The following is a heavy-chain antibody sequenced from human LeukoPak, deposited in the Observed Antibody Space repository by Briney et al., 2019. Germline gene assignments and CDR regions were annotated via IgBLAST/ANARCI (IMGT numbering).Heavy chain of an antibody. D-gene: IGHD3-10*01. V-gene: IGHV4-4*07. CDR1: GDSISNYY. J-gene: IGHJ4*02. CDR3: ARVSLVRGAPDYYFDY. Sequence: SETLSLTCTVSGDSISNYYWSWIRQPAGKGLEGIGRIYTSGSTNYNPSLKRRVTVSVDTSKNQFSLKLSSATAADTAVYYCARVSLVRGAPDYYFDYWGQGTLVTVSS. CDR2: IYTSGST.